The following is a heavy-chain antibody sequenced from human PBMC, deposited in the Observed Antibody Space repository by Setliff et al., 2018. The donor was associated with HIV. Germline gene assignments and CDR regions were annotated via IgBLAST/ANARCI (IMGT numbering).Heavy chain of an antibody. J-gene: IGHJ4*02. Sequence: PGGSLRLSCAASGFTFSTYEMNWVRQAPGKGLEWVAYISSSDSTIYYADSVKGRFTIYRDSAKNSLFLQMDSLRVEDTAFYYCARLSPPDDYGDLGGVDYWGQGTLVTVSS. D-gene: IGHD4-17*01. CDR1: GFTFSTYE. CDR3: ARLSPPDDYGDLGGVDY. V-gene: IGHV3-48*03. CDR2: ISSSDSTI.